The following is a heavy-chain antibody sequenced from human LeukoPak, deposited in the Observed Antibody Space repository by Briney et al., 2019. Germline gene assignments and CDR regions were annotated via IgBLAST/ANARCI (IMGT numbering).Heavy chain of an antibody. Sequence: GGSLRLSCAASGFTFPNYALGWVRQAPGRGLEWVSTIRTDDASTYADSVTGRFTISRDNSKSTLFLQMNSLRADDTAVYYCARTRRSGSGSYWFDPLGLGTLVTVSS. J-gene: IGHJ5*02. V-gene: IGHV3-23*01. D-gene: IGHD3-10*01. CDR1: GFTFPNYA. CDR2: IRTDDAST. CDR3: ARTRRSGSGSYWFDP.